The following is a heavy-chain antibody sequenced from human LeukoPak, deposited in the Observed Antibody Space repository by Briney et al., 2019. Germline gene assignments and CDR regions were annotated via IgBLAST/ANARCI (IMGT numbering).Heavy chain of an antibody. CDR1: GDTFINYY. CDR3: ARDYPHQRFDS. V-gene: IGHV1-2*02. CDR2: VHPKNGDS. J-gene: IGHJ5*01. Sequence: GSVKVSCKASGDTFINYYMHWRGQAPGEGGEGGGYVHPKNGDSKNPHFFEGRLTMTWDPTIATAYMELLGLRSDDTALYYCARDYPHQRFDSGGQGTLAPVS.